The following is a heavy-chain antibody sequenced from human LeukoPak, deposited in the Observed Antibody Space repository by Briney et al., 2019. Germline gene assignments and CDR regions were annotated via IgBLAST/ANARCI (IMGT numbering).Heavy chain of an antibody. CDR1: GFTVSSNY. J-gene: IGHJ4*02. Sequence: GGSLRLSCAASGFTVSSNYMSWVRQAPGKGLEWVSYISGSTSTIFYADSVKGRFTISRDNAKNSLYLQMNSLRAEDTAVYYCAREGSVAAMDYWGQGTLVTVSS. D-gene: IGHD2-15*01. V-gene: IGHV3-48*04. CDR3: AREGSVAAMDY. CDR2: ISGSTSTI.